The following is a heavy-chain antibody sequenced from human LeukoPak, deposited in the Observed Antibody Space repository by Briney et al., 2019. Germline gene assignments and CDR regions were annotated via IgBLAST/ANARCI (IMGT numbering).Heavy chain of an antibody. CDR3: AKSYQWLVGPPVADFDY. J-gene: IGHJ4*02. V-gene: IGHV3-23*01. Sequence: GGSLRLSCAASGFIFSKCAMSWVRQVPGKGLEWVSAISGNGVTTYTPDSVKGRFITSRDNSKNTLYLQMSSLTAEDTAVYYCAKSYQWLVGPPVADFDYWGQGTLVTVSS. D-gene: IGHD6-19*01. CDR1: GFIFSKCA. CDR2: ISGNGVTT.